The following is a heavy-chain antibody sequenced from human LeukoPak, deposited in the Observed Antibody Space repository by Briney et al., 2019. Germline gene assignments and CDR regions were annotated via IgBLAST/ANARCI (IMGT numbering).Heavy chain of an antibody. Sequence: GESLKISCKGSGYSFTSYWIGWVRQLPGKGLEWMGIIYPGDSDTRYSPSFQGQVTISADKSISTAYLQWSSQKASDTARYYCARYVENWFDPWGQGTLVTVSS. D-gene: IGHD1-1*01. V-gene: IGHV5-51*01. CDR1: GYSFTSYW. J-gene: IGHJ5*02. CDR2: IYPGDSDT. CDR3: ARYVENWFDP.